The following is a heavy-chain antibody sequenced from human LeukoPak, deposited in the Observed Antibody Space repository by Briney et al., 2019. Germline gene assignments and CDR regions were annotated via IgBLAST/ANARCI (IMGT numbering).Heavy chain of an antibody. CDR2: ISSTSTYI. Sequence: GGSLRLSCAGAGFIFSSYSMNWVRQAPGKGLEWVSSISSTSTYIYYADSMKGRFIISRDNARNSLYLEMNSLRAEDTAVYYCARIIGISGTYPTDYWGQGTLVTVSS. J-gene: IGHJ4*02. CDR3: ARIIGISGTYPTDY. V-gene: IGHV3-21*06. D-gene: IGHD1-26*01. CDR1: GFIFSSYS.